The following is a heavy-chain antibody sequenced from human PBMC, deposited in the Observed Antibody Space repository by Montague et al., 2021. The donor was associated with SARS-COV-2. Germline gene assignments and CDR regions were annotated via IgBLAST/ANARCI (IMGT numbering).Heavy chain of an antibody. CDR1: GGPFSGCY. CDR3: ARLGEGVVPAPILGVGPYYSYFYMDV. V-gene: IGHV4-34*01. CDR2: INHSGSA. J-gene: IGHJ6*03. Sequence: SETLSLTCAVYGGPFSGCYWNWIRQPPGKGLEWIGEINHSGSANYNPSLKRRVTISVDTSKNQFSLKLNSVTAADTAVYYCARLGEGVVPAPILGVGPYYSYFYMDVWGKGATVTVSS. D-gene: IGHD2-2*02.